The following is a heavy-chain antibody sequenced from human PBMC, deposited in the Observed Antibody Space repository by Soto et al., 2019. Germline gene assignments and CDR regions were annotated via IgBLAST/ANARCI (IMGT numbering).Heavy chain of an antibody. CDR3: AREAGYCSGGSCYHHFYFDY. V-gene: IGHV3-33*01. J-gene: IGHJ4*02. CDR1: GFTFSSYG. CDR2: IWYDGSNK. Sequence: QVQLVESGGGVVQPGRSLRLSCAASGFTFSSYGMHWVRQAPGKGLEWVAVIWYDGSNKYYADSVKGRFTISRDNSKNTLYLQMNSLRAEDTAVYYCAREAGYCSGGSCYHHFYFDYWGQGTLVTDSS. D-gene: IGHD2-15*01.